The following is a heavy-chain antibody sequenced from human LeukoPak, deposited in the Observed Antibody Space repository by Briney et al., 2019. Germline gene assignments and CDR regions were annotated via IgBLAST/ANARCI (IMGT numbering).Heavy chain of an antibody. CDR2: MYFNGSIYHSGST. CDR1: ADSISHSF. D-gene: IGHD5-24*01. J-gene: IGHJ4*02. V-gene: IGHV4-59*01. CDR3: ARDSPVDNFFDY. Sequence: SETLSLTCTVSADSISHSFWNWLRQPPGKGLEWIGYMYFNGSIYHSGSTAYNPSLKSRVIISLDSSKKQFSLHLTSVTAADTAIYYCARDSPVDNFFDYWGLGTLVTVSS.